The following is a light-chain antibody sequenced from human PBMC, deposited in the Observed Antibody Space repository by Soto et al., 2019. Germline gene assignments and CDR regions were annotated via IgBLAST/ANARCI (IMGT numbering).Light chain of an antibody. CDR1: QSVSNSF. V-gene: IGKV3-20*01. CDR2: GAS. J-gene: IGKJ1*01. Sequence: EIVLTQSPGTLSLSPGERATLSCRASQSVSNSFLAWYQHKPGQAPRLLIYGASSRAAGLPDRFSGSGSGTDLTLTISRLEPEDFAVYFCQQYGTSPGTFGQGTRVEIK. CDR3: QQYGTSPGT.